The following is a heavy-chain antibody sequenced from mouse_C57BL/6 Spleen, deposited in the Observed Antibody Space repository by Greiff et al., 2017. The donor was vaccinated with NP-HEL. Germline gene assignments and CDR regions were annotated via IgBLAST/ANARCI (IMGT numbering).Heavy chain of an antibody. CDR3: ARRGLLHWYFDV. CDR1: GYSITSGYY. V-gene: IGHV3-6*01. CDR2: ISYDGSN. D-gene: IGHD2-3*01. J-gene: IGHJ1*03. Sequence: DVQLQESGPGLVKPSQSLSLTCSVTGYSITSGYYWNWIRQFPGNKLEWMGYISYDGSNNYNPSLKNRISITRDTSKNQFFLKLNSVTTEDTATYYCARRGLLHWYFDVWGTGTTVTVSS.